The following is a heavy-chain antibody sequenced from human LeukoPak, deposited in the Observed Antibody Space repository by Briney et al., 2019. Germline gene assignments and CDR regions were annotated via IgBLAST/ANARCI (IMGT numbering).Heavy chain of an antibody. Sequence: PGGSLRLSCAASGFTFSSYGMHWVRQAPGKGLEWVAVKSYDGSNKYYADSVKGRFTISRDNSKNTLYLQMNSLRAEDTAVYYCAKDRSSGWYFSDWGQGTLVTVSS. V-gene: IGHV3-30*18. J-gene: IGHJ4*02. CDR3: AKDRSSGWYFSD. CDR1: GFTFSSYG. CDR2: KSYDGSNK. D-gene: IGHD6-19*01.